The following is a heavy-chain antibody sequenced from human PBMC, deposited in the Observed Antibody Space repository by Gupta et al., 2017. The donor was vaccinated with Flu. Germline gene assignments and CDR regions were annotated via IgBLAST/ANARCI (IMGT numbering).Heavy chain of an antibody. D-gene: IGHD3-10*01. CDR1: GGSISSSSYY. CDR3: ARHYYFGCDADWFDP. J-gene: IGHJ5*02. CDR2: ISYSGRT. Sequence: QLQLQESGPGLVKPSETLSLTCTVSGGSISSSSYYWGWSRQPPGKGLGWIGSISYSGRTYINPSLKSRGIISVDTSKNQFYLKLSYGTAEDTAVYYCARHYYFGCDADWFDPWGQGTLVIVSS. V-gene: IGHV4-39*01.